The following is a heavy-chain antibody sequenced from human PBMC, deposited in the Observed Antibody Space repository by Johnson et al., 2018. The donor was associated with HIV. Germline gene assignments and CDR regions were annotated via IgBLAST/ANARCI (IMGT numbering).Heavy chain of an antibody. CDR2: ISYDGSNK. CDR3: TTGTLFFQGSGYTTTYDAFDI. V-gene: IGHV3-30*04. J-gene: IGHJ3*02. Sequence: QVQLVESGGGVVQPGRSLRLSCAASGFTFSNYAMHWVRQAPGKGLEWVAVISYDGSNKYYADSVKGRFTISRDNSKNTLYLQMNSLKTEDTGVYYCTTGTLFFQGSGYTTTYDAFDIWGQGTMVIVSS. D-gene: IGHD3-3*01. CDR1: GFTFSNYA.